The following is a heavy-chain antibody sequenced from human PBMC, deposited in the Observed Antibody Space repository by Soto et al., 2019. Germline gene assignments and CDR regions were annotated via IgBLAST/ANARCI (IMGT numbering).Heavy chain of an antibody. J-gene: IGHJ5*02. CDR1: GGSISSSSYY. CDR2: IYYSGST. D-gene: IGHD3-22*01. CDR3: ARHVGTITMIVVVISGWFDP. V-gene: IGHV4-39*01. Sequence: SETLSLTCTVSGGSISSSSYYWGWIRQPPGKGLEWIGSIYYSGSTYYNPSLKSRVTISVDTSKNQFSLKLSSVTAADTAVYYCARHVGTITMIVVVISGWFDPWGQGTLVTVSS.